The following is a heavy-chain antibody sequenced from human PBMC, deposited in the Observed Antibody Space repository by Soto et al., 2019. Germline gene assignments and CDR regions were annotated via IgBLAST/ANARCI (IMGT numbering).Heavy chain of an antibody. CDR1: GYTFTGYY. CDR3: TNGYSSSWSRGMDV. J-gene: IGHJ6*02. D-gene: IGHD6-13*01. Sequence: ASVKVSCKASGYTFTGYYMHWVRQAPGQGLEWMGWINPNSGGTNYAQKFQGWVTMTRDTSISTAYMELSRLRSDDTAVYYCTNGYSSSWSRGMDVWGQGTTVTVSS. V-gene: IGHV1-2*04. CDR2: INPNSGGT.